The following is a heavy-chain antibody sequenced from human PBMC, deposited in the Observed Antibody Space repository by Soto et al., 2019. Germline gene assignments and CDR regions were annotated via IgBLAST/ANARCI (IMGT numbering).Heavy chain of an antibody. CDR2: MNPHSGNT. J-gene: IGHJ4*02. Sequence: QVQLVQSGAEVKKPGATVKVSCKASGYTFTSYDINWVRQATGQGRAWMGWMNPHSGNTGFAQKFQGRVNMTRHTSISTAYMELSSLRSEDTAVNYGARELGGYLPGSWGQGTLVTVSS. CDR3: ARELGGYLPGS. CDR1: GYTFTSYD. V-gene: IGHV1-8*01. D-gene: IGHD5-12*01.